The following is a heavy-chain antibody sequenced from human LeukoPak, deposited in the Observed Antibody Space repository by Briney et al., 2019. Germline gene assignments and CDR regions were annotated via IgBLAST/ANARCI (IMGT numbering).Heavy chain of an antibody. CDR2: ISGYSGNT. Sequence: GASVKVSFKASGYTFTSYGISWVRQAPGQGLEWMGWISGYSGNTNYAQKLQGRVTMTTDTSTSTAYMELRSLRSDDTAVYYCAREGPGWQWHGNWFDPWGQGTLVTVSS. V-gene: IGHV1-18*01. D-gene: IGHD6-19*01. J-gene: IGHJ5*02. CDR1: GYTFTSYG. CDR3: AREGPGWQWHGNWFDP.